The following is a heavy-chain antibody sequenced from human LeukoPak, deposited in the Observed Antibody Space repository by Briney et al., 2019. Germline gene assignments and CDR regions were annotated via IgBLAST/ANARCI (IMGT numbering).Heavy chain of an antibody. Sequence: GGSLRLSCAASGFTFSSYWMSWVRQAPGKGLEWVANIKQDGSEKYYVDSVEGRFTISRDNAKNSLYLQMNSLRAEDTAVYYCARDAVDTAMVYYYYYGMDVWGKGTTVTVSS. CDR3: ARDAVDTAMVYYYYYGMDV. CDR1: GFTFSSYW. V-gene: IGHV3-7*03. D-gene: IGHD5-18*01. J-gene: IGHJ6*04. CDR2: IKQDGSEK.